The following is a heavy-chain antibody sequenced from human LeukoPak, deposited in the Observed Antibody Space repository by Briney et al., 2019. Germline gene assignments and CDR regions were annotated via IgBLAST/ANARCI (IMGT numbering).Heavy chain of an antibody. V-gene: IGHV1-69*13. J-gene: IGHJ5*02. CDR1: GGTFSSYA. Sequence: SVKVSCKASGGTFSSYAISWVRQAPGQGLEWMGGIIPIFGTANYAQKFQGRVTITADESTSAAYMELSSLRSEDTAVYYCARGGYSFNWFDPWGQGTLVTVSS. CDR3: ARGGYSFNWFDP. CDR2: IIPIFGTA. D-gene: IGHD5-18*01.